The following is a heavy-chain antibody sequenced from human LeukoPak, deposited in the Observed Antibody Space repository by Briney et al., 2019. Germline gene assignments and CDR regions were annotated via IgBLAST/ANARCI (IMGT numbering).Heavy chain of an antibody. J-gene: IGHJ5*02. Sequence: PSETQSLTCTVSGGSISSSSYYWGWIRQPPGKGLEWIGSIYYSGSTYYNPSLKSRVTISVDTSKNQFSLKLSSVTAADTAVYYCARHDYSNYANWFDPWGQGTLVTASS. V-gene: IGHV4-39*01. D-gene: IGHD4-11*01. CDR3: ARHDYSNYANWFDP. CDR1: GGSISSSSYY. CDR2: IYYSGST.